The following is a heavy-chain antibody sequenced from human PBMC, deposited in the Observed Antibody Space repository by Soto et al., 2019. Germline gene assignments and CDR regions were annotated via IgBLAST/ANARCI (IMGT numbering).Heavy chain of an antibody. D-gene: IGHD3-16*02. Sequence: GASVKVSCKASGYTFTSYGISWVRQAPGQGLEWMGWISAYNGNTNYAQKLQGRVTMTTDTSTSTAYMELRSLRSDDTAVYYCARPAEYDYIWGSYRDAFDIWGQGTMVTVS. CDR3: ARPAEYDYIWGSYRDAFDI. J-gene: IGHJ3*02. CDR2: ISAYNGNT. V-gene: IGHV1-18*01. CDR1: GYTFTSYG.